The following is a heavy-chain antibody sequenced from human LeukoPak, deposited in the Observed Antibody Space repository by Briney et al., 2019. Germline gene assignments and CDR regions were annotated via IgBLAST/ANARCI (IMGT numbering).Heavy chain of an antibody. Sequence: AAVKVSCKASDYTFTKYGITLVRQAPGQGLEWMGWISDYTSNTNDAQHLRGRVTITTDTSTSTTYMELRSLTSDDTAVYYCARDSGYTTIGDYWGQGTLVTVSS. V-gene: IGHV1-18*01. J-gene: IGHJ4*02. CDR1: DYTFTKYG. CDR3: ARDSGYTTIGDY. D-gene: IGHD5-18*01. CDR2: ISDYTSNT.